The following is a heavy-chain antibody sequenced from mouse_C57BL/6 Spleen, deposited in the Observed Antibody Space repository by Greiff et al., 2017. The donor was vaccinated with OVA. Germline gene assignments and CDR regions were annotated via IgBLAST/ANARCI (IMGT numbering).Heavy chain of an antibody. CDR1: GYTFTSYW. Sequence: QVQLQQSGAELVRPGSSVKLSCKASGYTFTSYWMHWVKQRPIQGLEWIGNIDPSDSETHYNQKFKDKATLTVDKSSSTAYMQLSSLTSEDSAVYYCARWGGEGFAYWGQGTLVTVSA. J-gene: IGHJ3*01. CDR3: ARWGGEGFAY. CDR2: IDPSDSET. V-gene: IGHV1-52*01.